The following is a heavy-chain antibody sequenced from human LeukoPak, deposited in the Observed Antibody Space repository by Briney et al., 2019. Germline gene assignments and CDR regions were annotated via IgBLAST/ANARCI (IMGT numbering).Heavy chain of an antibody. CDR2: INHSGST. Sequence: SETLSLTCAVYGGSFSGYYWSWIRQLPGKGLEWIGEINHSGSTNYNPSLKSRVTISVDTSKNQFSLKLSSVTAADTAVYYCARGLDAWFDPWGQGTLVTVSS. V-gene: IGHV4-34*01. CDR1: GGSFSGYY. J-gene: IGHJ5*02. CDR3: ARGLDAWFDP.